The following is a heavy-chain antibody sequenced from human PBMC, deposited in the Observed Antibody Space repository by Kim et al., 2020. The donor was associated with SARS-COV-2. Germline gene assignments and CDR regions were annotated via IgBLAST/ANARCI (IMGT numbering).Heavy chain of an antibody. Sequence: SETLSLTCTVSGGSISSYYWSWIRQPPGKGLEWIGYIYYSGSTNYNPSLKSRVTISVDTSKNQFSLKLSSVTAADTAVYYCARRRVWFGELGDYYYYGMDVWGQGTTVTVSS. CDR2: IYYSGST. D-gene: IGHD3-10*01. CDR1: GGSISSYY. CDR3: ARRRVWFGELGDYYYYGMDV. V-gene: IGHV4-59*08. J-gene: IGHJ6*02.